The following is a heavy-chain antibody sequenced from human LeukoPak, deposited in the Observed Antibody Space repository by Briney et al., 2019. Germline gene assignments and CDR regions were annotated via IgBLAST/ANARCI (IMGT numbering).Heavy chain of an antibody. Sequence: GRSLRLSCAASGFSVSSYAMHWVRQAPGKGREGVAVISYDGRNTYYADSVKGRFTISRDNSKNTLYLQMNSLRAEDTAVYYCARSLYCSSTSCFADRLVYGMDVWGKGTTVTVSS. CDR1: GFSVSSYA. D-gene: IGHD2-2*01. V-gene: IGHV3-30*04. CDR2: ISYDGRNT. J-gene: IGHJ6*04. CDR3: ARSLYCSSTSCFADRLVYGMDV.